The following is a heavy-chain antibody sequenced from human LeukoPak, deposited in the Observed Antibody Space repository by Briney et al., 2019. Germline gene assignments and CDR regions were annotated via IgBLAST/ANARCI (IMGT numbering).Heavy chain of an antibody. Sequence: PGGSLRLSCAASGFTFSSYGMHWVRQAPGKGLEWVAVIWYDGSNEYYADSVKGRFTISRDNSKNTLYLQMNSLRAEDTAVYYCARDSSSVYYFDYWGQGTLVTVSS. J-gene: IGHJ4*02. CDR3: ARDSSSVYYFDY. CDR2: IWYDGSNE. CDR1: GFTFSSYG. D-gene: IGHD6-19*01. V-gene: IGHV3-33*01.